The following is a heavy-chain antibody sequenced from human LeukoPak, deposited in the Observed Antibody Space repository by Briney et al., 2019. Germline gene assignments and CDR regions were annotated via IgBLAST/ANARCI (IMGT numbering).Heavy chain of an antibody. CDR1: GGSISSYY. CDR3: ARLTYSSSYLDC. J-gene: IGHJ4*02. CDR2: IYYSGST. Sequence: SETLSLTCTVSGGSISSYYWSWIRQPPGKGLEWIGYIYYSGSTNYNPSLKSRVTISVDTSKNQFSLKLSSVTAADTAVYYCARLTYSSSYLDCWGQGTLVTVSS. D-gene: IGHD6-13*01. V-gene: IGHV4-59*08.